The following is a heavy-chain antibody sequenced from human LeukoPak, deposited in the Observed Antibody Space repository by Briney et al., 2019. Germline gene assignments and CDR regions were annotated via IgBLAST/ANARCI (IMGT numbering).Heavy chain of an antibody. Sequence: GASVKVSCKASGYTFTSYVISWVRQAPGQGLDGVGWISAYNGNTNYAQKLQGRVTMTTDTSTSTAYMELRSLRSDDTAVYYCARGVRYYDSSGYLDYWGQGTLVTVSS. V-gene: IGHV1-18*01. J-gene: IGHJ4*02. CDR2: ISAYNGNT. CDR1: GYTFTSYV. CDR3: ARGVRYYDSSGYLDY. D-gene: IGHD3-22*01.